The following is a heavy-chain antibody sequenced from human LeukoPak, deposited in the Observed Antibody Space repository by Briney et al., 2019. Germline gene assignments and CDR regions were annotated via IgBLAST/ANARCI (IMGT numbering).Heavy chain of an antibody. J-gene: IGHJ4*02. D-gene: IGHD6-19*01. CDR1: GFTFDDYA. V-gene: IGHV3-9*01. Sequence: GGSLRLSCAASGFTFDDYAMHWVRQAPGKGLEWVSGISWNSGSIGYADSVKGRFTISRDNAKNSLYLQMNSLRAEDTALYYCAKDMEASGWYSRGRPFDYWGQGTLVTVSS. CDR3: AKDMEASGWYSRGRPFDY. CDR2: ISWNSGSI.